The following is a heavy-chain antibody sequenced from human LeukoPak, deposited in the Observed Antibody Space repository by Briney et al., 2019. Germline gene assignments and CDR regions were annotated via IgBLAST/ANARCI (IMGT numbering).Heavy chain of an antibody. V-gene: IGHV3-23*01. J-gene: IGHJ4*02. CDR2: ISGSGGNT. CDR3: AKLGRWSSYYFEY. D-gene: IGHD2-15*01. Sequence: PGGSLRLSCAASGFTFSSYAMSWVRQAPGKGLEWVSAISGSGGNTHYADSVKGRFTISRDNSKNTLSLQMNSLRAEDTALYYCAKLGRWSSYYFEYWGQGTLATVSS. CDR1: GFTFSSYA.